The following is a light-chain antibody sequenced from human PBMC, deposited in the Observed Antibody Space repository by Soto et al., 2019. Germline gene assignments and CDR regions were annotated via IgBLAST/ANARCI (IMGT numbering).Light chain of an antibody. J-gene: IGKJ1*01. CDR3: QQYNGFSRT. CDR2: KAS. V-gene: IGKV1-5*03. Sequence: DIQMTQSPSTLSGSVGDRVTITCRASQTISSWLAWYQQKPGKAPKLLIYKASTLKSGVPSRFSGSGSGTEFTLTITSLQPDDFATYYCQQYNGFSRTFGQGTKVDIK. CDR1: QTISSW.